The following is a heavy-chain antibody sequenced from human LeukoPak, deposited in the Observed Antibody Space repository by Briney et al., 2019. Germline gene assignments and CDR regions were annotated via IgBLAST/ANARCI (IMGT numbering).Heavy chain of an antibody. D-gene: IGHD6-25*01. CDR2: IHYTGST. CDR1: GDSISSDY. J-gene: IGHJ1*01. CDR3: ARSRGNLYFQH. V-gene: IGHV4-59*01. Sequence: SQTLSLTCTVSGDSISSDYWSWLRQYPEKGLEWIGYIHYTGSTYYNPSLRSRVSISVDTSKNQFSLRLISVTAADTAMYYCARSRGNLYFQHWGQGTLVTVSS.